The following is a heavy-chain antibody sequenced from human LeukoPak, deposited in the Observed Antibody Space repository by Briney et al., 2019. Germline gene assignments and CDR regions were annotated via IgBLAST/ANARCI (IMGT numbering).Heavy chain of an antibody. J-gene: IGHJ6*03. Sequence: SETLSLTCTVSGGSISNYVWSWIRQPPGKGLEWIGGINHSGNTNYNPSLKSRVTISVDTSKNQFSLKLSSVTAADTAVYYCARGGYGSGWDYMDVWGKGTTVTVSS. CDR2: INHSGNT. CDR3: ARGGYGSGWDYMDV. D-gene: IGHD3-10*01. V-gene: IGHV4-34*01. CDR1: GGSISNYV.